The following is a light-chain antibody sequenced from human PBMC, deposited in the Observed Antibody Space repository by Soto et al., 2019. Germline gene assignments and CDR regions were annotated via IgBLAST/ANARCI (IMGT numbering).Light chain of an antibody. V-gene: IGKV3-11*01. J-gene: IGKJ4*01. CDR2: DKS. Sequence: EIVLTQSPATLSLSRGERATLSCRASQSVSSYLAWYQQKPGQAPRLLIYDKSNRATGIPARFSGSGSGTDFTLTISSLEPEDFAVYYCQQRSNWLLTFGGGTKVEIK. CDR1: QSVSSY. CDR3: QQRSNWLLT.